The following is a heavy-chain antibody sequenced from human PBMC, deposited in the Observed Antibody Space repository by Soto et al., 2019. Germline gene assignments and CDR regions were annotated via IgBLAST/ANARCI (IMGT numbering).Heavy chain of an antibody. V-gene: IGHV4-30-4*01. CDR2: IYYSGST. Sequence: QVQLQESGPGLVKPSQTLSLTCTVSGGSISSGDYYWSWIRQPPGKGLEWIGYIYYSGSTYYNPSLKSRVTISVDTSKNQFSLKLSSVTAADTAVYYCASLYYDFWSGPNLKPYYFDYWGQGTLVTVSS. D-gene: IGHD3-3*01. CDR1: GGSISSGDYY. J-gene: IGHJ4*02. CDR3: ASLYYDFWSGPNLKPYYFDY.